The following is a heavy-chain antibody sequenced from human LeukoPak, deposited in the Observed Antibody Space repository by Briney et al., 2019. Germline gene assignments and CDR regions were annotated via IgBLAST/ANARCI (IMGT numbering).Heavy chain of an antibody. J-gene: IGHJ3*02. CDR2: IYHSGST. CDR3: ARAQITMIVVVITTFDAFDI. D-gene: IGHD3-22*01. V-gene: IGHV4-4*02. Sequence: PSETLSLTCAVSGGSISSSNWWSWVRPPPGKGLEWIGEIYHSGSTNYNPSLKSRVTISVDKSKNQFSLKLSSVTAADTAVYYCARAQITMIVVVITTFDAFDIWGQGTMVTVSS. CDR1: GGSISSSNW.